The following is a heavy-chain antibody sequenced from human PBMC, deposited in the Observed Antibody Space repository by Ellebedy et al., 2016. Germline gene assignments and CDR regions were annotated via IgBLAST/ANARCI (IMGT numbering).Heavy chain of an antibody. CDR1: GFTFSDYS. J-gene: IGHJ6*02. CDR3: ARANSGYDGFCDV. Sequence: GGSLRLSXAGSGFTFSDYSMTWIRQAPGKWPESISYISVITNTIYYADSVKGRFTISRDNAKNSLFLQMNNLRAEDTAVYYCARANSGYDGFCDVWGQGTTVTVSS. D-gene: IGHD5-12*01. V-gene: IGHV3-11*01. CDR2: ISVITNTI.